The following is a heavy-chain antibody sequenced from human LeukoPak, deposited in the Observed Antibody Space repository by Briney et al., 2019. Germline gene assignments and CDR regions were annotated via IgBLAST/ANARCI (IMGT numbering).Heavy chain of an antibody. CDR3: ATHTNYYGSGSPYDDY. CDR2: IPYDGSNK. V-gene: IGHV3-30*03. J-gene: IGHJ4*02. Sequence: GRSLRLSCAASGFTFSSYGMHWVRQAPGKGLEWVAVIPYDGSNKYYADSVKGRFTISRDNSKNTLYLQMNSLRAEDTAVYYCATHTNYYGSGSPYDDYWGQGTLVTVSS. CDR1: GFTFSSYG. D-gene: IGHD3-10*01.